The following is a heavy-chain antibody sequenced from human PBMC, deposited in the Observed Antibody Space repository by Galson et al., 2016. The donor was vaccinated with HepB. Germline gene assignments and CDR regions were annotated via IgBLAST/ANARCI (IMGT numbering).Heavy chain of an antibody. J-gene: IGHJ6*02. CDR2: IIPIFDTP. CDR3: ARGIRYSNGNYHYFGLDV. Sequence: SVKVSCKASGGTFSRYAISWVRQAPGQGLDWMGGIIPIFDTPNYAQKFQGRVTITADESTSTGYMELSSLRSEDTAVYYCARGIRYSNGNYHYFGLDVWGQGTTVTVSS. D-gene: IGHD4-11*01. V-gene: IGHV1-69*13. CDR1: GGTFSRYA.